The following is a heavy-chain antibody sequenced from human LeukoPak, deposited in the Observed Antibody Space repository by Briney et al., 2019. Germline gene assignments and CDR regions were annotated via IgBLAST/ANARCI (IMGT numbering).Heavy chain of an antibody. J-gene: IGHJ5*01. V-gene: IGHV1-46*01. Sequence: ASVKVSCKASGYTFTSYYMHWVRQAPGQGLEWMGIINPVGGSTTYAQNFQGRVIMSRDTSTSTVYMELSSLRSEDSAVYYCARSPEMATIPGIHSQNWFDSWGQGTLVTVSS. CDR3: ARSPEMATIPGIHSQNWFDS. CDR1: GYTFTSYY. D-gene: IGHD5-24*01. CDR2: INPVGGST.